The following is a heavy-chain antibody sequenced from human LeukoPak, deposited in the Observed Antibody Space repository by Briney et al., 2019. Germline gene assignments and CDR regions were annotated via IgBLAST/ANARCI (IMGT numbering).Heavy chain of an antibody. D-gene: IGHD5-18*01. Sequence: ETLSLTCAVYGGSFSGYYWSWIRQPPGKGLEWVANIKQDGSEKYYVDSVKGRFTISRDNPKNSLYLEMNSLRAEDTAVYYCARVSKTYSYGYLNDYWGQGTLVTVSS. V-gene: IGHV3-7*01. CDR3: ARVSKTYSYGYLNDY. CDR1: GGSFSGYY. J-gene: IGHJ4*02. CDR2: IKQDGSEK.